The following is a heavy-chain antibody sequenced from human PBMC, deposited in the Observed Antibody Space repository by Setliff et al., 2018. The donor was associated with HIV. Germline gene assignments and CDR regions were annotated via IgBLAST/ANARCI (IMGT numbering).Heavy chain of an antibody. J-gene: IGHJ4*02. CDR2: VYPGDSET. V-gene: IGHV5-51*01. CDR3: ARLSGLYYYDSSGYYYGHYFDY. Sequence: PGESLKISCQGSGYSFNTYWIGWVRQRPGKGLEWMGIVYPGDSETRYSPSFQGQVTISVDKSITTAYLQWSSLKASDTAMYYCARLSGLYYYDSSGYYYGHYFDYWGQGTLVTVSS. D-gene: IGHD3-22*01. CDR1: GYSFNTYW.